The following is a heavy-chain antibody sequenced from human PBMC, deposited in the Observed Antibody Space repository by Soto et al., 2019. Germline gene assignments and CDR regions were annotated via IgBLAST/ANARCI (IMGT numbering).Heavy chain of an antibody. CDR3: AKDIQSAFDI. J-gene: IGHJ3*02. Sequence: GGSLRLSCAASGFTFDDYAMHWVRQAPGKGLEWVSGISWNSGSIGYADSVKGRFTISRDNAKNSLYLQMNSLRAEDTALYYCAKDIQSAFDIWGQGTMVTVSS. CDR1: GFTFDDYA. V-gene: IGHV3-9*01. CDR2: ISWNSGSI.